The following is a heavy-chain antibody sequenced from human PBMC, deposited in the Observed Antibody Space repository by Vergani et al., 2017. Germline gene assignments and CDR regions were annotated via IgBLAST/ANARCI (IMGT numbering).Heavy chain of an antibody. J-gene: IGHJ4*02. V-gene: IGHV5-51*01. Sequence: EVQLVQSGAEVKKPGESLKISCEGSGYTFTDYWVGWVRQKPGKGLEWMGVVYARDSITRYSLSFEGQVTISADKSINTAYLEWDSLRASDSAMDYGVGRRGERQEVDYGGQGTLVTV. CDR2: VYARDSIT. CDR1: GYTFTDYW. CDR3: VGRRGERQEVDY. D-gene: IGHD3-16*01.